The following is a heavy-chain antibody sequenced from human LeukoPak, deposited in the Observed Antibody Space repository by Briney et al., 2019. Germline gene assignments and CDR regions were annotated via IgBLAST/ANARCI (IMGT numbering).Heavy chain of an antibody. D-gene: IGHD1-26*01. J-gene: IGHJ5*02. CDR2: ISSSSSYT. Sequence: GGSLRLSCAASGFTFSSYSMNWVRQAPGKGLEWVSSISSSSSYTYYADSVKGRFTISRDNAKNSLYLQMNSLRAEDTAVYYCASTLVGATGFDPWGQGTLVTVSS. V-gene: IGHV3-21*01. CDR1: GFTFSSYS. CDR3: ASTLVGATGFDP.